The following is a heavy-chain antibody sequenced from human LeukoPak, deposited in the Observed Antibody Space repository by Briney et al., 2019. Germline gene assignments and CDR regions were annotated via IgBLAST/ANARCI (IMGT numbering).Heavy chain of an antibody. D-gene: IGHD1-26*01. CDR1: GFTFSSWW. J-gene: IGHJ4*02. CDR2: IKQDGSEK. Sequence: GGSLRLSCAASGFTFSSWWKTWVRQAPGKGLEWVANIKQDGSEKYYVDSVKGRFTISRDNAKNSLYLYMNSLRADDTAVYYCARDGRPLDYWGQGILDTVSS. V-gene: IGHV3-7*01. CDR3: ARDGRPLDY.